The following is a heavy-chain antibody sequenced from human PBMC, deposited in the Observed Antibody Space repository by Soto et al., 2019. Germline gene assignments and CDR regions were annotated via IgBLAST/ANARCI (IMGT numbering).Heavy chain of an antibody. J-gene: IGHJ3*02. CDR1: GFTFSGFW. Sequence: EVQLVESGGGLVQSGGSLRLSCAASGFTFSGFWMHWVRQAPGKGLVWVSRINSDGSRTNYADSVKGRFTISRDNAENTLYLKRNSLRAEETAVYSCARGVRGLYGLDIWGQGTVVTVSS. CDR2: INSDGSRT. CDR3: ARGVRGLYGLDI. V-gene: IGHV3-74*01. D-gene: IGHD3-10*01.